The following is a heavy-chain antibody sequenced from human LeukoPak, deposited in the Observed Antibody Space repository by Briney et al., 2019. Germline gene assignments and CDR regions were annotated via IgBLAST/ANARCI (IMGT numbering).Heavy chain of an antibody. J-gene: IGHJ5*02. CDR3: ARGSGIAAAGTVILRFDP. Sequence: SQTLSLTCAISGDSVSSNSAAWNWIRQSPSRGLEWLGRTYYRSKWYNDYAVSVKSRITINPDTSKNQFSLQLNSVTPEDTAVYYCARGSGIAAAGTVILRFDPWGQGTLVTVSS. CDR1: GDSVSSNSAA. CDR2: TYYRSKWYN. D-gene: IGHD6-13*01. V-gene: IGHV6-1*01.